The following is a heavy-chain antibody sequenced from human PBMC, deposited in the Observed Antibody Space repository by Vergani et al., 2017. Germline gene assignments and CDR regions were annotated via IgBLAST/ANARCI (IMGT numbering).Heavy chain of an antibody. D-gene: IGHD5-12*01. CDR3: ARERRDIVANDAFDI. J-gene: IGHJ3*02. Sequence: QVQLQESGPGLLKPSQTLSLTCTVSGESIRSGSHYWSWIRQPAGKGPEWIGHIHTGGSTDLNPSFKSRVSISVDTSKSQFSLKLNSVTVADTAVYYCARERRDIVANDAFDIWGQGTVVTVSS. CDR1: GESIRSGSHY. CDR2: IHTGGST. V-gene: IGHV4-61*02.